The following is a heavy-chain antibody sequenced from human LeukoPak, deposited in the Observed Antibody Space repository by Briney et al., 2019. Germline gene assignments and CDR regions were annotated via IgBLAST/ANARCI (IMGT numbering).Heavy chain of an antibody. D-gene: IGHD2/OR15-2a*01. V-gene: IGHV3-23*01. CDR3: AKERNSRGAFDY. CDR1: GLTFSSYG. Sequence: GGSLRLSCAASGLTFSSYGMNWVRQAPGKGLEWVSAISASGTNTYHADSVKGRFTISRDNSKNTLYLQMNSLRAEDTAVYYCAKERNSRGAFDYWGQGTLVTVSA. CDR2: ISASGTNT. J-gene: IGHJ4*02.